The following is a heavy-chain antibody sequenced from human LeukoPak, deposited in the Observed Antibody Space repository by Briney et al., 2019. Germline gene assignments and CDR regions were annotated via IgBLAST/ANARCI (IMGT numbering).Heavy chain of an antibody. CDR3: ASLMGYCSSTSCQNFDY. V-gene: IGHV3-23*01. Sequence: PGGSLRLSCAASGFTFSSYAMSWVRQPPGKGLEWASAISGSGGSTYYAGSVKGRFTISRDNSKNTLYLQMNSLRAEDTAVYYCASLMGYCSSTSCQNFDYWGQGTLVTVSS. J-gene: IGHJ4*02. CDR2: ISGSGGST. D-gene: IGHD2-2*01. CDR1: GFTFSSYA.